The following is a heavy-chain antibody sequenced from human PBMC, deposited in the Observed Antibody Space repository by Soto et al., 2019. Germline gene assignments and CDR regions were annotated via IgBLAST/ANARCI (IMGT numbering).Heavy chain of an antibody. CDR2: IDWDDDK. CDR3: ARMFHCSGGTCPFDY. CDR1: GFSLSTSGMR. Sequence: VSGPTLVKPTQTLTLTCTFSGFSLSTSGMRVSWIRQPPGKALEWLARIDWDDDKFYNTSLKTRLTISKDSSKNQVVLTMTNMDPVDIATYYCARMFHCSGGTCPFDYWGQGALVTVSS. D-gene: IGHD2-15*01. V-gene: IGHV2-70*04. J-gene: IGHJ4*02.